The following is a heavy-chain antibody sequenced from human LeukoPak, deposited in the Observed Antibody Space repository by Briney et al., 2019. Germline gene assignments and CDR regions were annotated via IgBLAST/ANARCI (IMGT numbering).Heavy chain of an antibody. CDR1: GFTFSSYA. J-gene: IGHJ4*02. CDR2: ISGSGGST. V-gene: IGHV3-23*01. CDR3: AKGRGSSWRITAFDY. D-gene: IGHD6-13*01. Sequence: GGSLRLSCATSGFTFSSYAMSWVRQAPGKGPEWVSTISGSGGSTYYADSVKGRFTISRDNSKNTLYLQLNSLRAEDTAVYSCAKGRGSSWRITAFDYWGQGTLVTVSS.